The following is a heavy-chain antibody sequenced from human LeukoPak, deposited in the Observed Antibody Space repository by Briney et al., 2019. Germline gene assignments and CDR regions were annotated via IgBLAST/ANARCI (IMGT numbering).Heavy chain of an antibody. CDR2: ISGDGVNT. J-gene: IGHJ4*02. V-gene: IGHV3-43*02. CDR3: AKESGKFDY. Sequence: PGGSLRLSCVASGLPIADFAMPWVRQAPGKGLEWVSLISGDGVNTFYADSVKGRFSISRDNSKNSLYLEMNSLRTEDAAMYYCAKESGKFDYWGQGTLVAVSS. CDR1: GLPIADFA.